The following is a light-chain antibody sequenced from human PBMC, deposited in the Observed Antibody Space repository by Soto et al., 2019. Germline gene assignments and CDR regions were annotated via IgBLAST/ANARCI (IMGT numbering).Light chain of an antibody. CDR3: LQDHTCPWT. J-gene: IGKJ1*01. Sequence: IQMTQSPSSLSVSVTDRVTITCRASQDIGNDLGWYQQRPGEAPELLLYGASTLRSGVPSRFSGSGSGTHFALTINSLQPEDSATYFCLQDHTCPWTFGQGTKVEI. CDR2: GAS. CDR1: QDIGND. V-gene: IGKV1-6*02.